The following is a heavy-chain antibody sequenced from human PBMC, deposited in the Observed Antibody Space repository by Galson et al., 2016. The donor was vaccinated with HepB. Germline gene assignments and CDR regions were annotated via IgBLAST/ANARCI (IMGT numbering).Heavy chain of an antibody. J-gene: IGHJ3*02. Sequence: SLRLSCAASGFTFSTYVMNWVRQAPGKGLEWVSTINGGGDTTYYADSVKGRFTISRDNSRNTLSLQMNSLRGEDTAVYYCARRAGPGWGAFDMWGLGTMVTVSP. CDR1: GFTFSTYV. CDR3: ARRAGPGWGAFDM. CDR2: INGGGDTT. V-gene: IGHV3-23*01. D-gene: IGHD1-14*01.